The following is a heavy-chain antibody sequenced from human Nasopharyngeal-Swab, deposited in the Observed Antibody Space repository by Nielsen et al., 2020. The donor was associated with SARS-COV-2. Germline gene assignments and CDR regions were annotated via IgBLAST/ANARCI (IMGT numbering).Heavy chain of an antibody. V-gene: IGHV4-39*01. CDR3: LTGRGGPYPYFDY. Sequence: WIGQPPGTGLEWIGSNYYSGSTYYKPPLKSRVTISVDTPKNQFSLNLGSVTAADTAVYYLLTGRGGPYPYFDYWGQGTLVTVSS. D-gene: IGHD4-23*01. CDR2: NYYSGST. J-gene: IGHJ4*02.